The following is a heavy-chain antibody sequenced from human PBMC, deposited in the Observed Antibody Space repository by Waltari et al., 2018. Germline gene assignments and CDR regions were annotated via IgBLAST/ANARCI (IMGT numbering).Heavy chain of an antibody. CDR1: GYTFTSYD. Sequence: QLQLVQSGAEVKKPGASVKVSCKASGYTFTSYDMNWVRQATGQGLEWMGWRNPNSGSTGYAQKFQGRVTMTRDTSISTAYMELSSLTSEDTAVYYCEMGNGAVIKDSFDTWGQGTMVTVSS. V-gene: IGHV1-8*01. J-gene: IGHJ3*02. CDR3: EMGNGAVIKDSFDT. D-gene: IGHD3-10*01. CDR2: RNPNSGST.